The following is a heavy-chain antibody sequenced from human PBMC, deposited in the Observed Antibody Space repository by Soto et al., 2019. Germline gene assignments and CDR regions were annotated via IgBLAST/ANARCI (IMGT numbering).Heavy chain of an antibody. CDR2: INPSGDGR. CDR1: GDTITRHC. V-gene: IGHV1-46*01. Sequence: QVQLVQSGAEVKKPGASVKVSCKASGDTITRHCMHRVRQAPGQGLEWMGVINPSGDGRINAQNFPGRVTVTRDTYPSTVYLELRNLRSDDTALYYCARDNSYDSGGAKCGYFDLWGRGTLVTVSS. D-gene: IGHD2-15*01. J-gene: IGHJ2*01. CDR3: ARDNSYDSGGAKCGYFDL.